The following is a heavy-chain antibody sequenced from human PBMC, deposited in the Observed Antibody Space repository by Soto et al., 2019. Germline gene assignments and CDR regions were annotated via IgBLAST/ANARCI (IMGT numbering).Heavy chain of an antibody. CDR2: INPNSGGT. Sequence: QVQLVQSGTEVKKPGASVKVSCKASGFTFSAYYIYWVRQAPGQGLEWIGWINPNSGGTNNAQKLDGRVTMTRDTPSSTVYMELSALIPDDTAVYYCARSLLDEYSSSWRSAYYGMDVWGQGTTVTVSS. J-gene: IGHJ6*02. CDR3: ARSLLDEYSSSWRSAYYGMDV. D-gene: IGHD6-13*01. CDR1: GFTFSAYY. V-gene: IGHV1-2*02.